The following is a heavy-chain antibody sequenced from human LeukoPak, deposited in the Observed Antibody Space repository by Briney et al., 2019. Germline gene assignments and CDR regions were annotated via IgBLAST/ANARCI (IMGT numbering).Heavy chain of an antibody. CDR3: SAVVVAATN. CDR1: GFTFSSYW. D-gene: IGHD2-15*01. V-gene: IGHV3-74*01. J-gene: IGHJ4*02. Sequence: GGSPRLSCAASGFTFSSYWMHWVRQAPGKGLVWVSRINTDGSSTSYADSVKGRFTISSDNAKNTVYLQMNGLRAEDTVVYYCSAVVVAATNWGQGTLVTVSS. CDR2: INTDGSST.